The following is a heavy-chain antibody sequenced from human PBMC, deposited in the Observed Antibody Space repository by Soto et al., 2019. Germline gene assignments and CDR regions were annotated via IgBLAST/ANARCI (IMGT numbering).Heavy chain of an antibody. Sequence: SETLSITCTFSVGSISTYYWSWIRQPPGKGLEWIGYIYYSGSTSYNPSLKSRVTISVDTSKNQFSLKLRSVTAADTAVYYCASDRSSGWEQGYGMDVWGKGTKVTVSS. CDR3: ASDRSSGWEQGYGMDV. CDR2: IYYSGST. J-gene: IGHJ6*04. D-gene: IGHD6-19*01. V-gene: IGHV4-59*01. CDR1: VGSISTYY.